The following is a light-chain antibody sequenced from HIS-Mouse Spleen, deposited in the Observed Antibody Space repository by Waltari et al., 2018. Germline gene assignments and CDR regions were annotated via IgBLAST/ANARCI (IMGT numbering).Light chain of an antibody. J-gene: IGLJ3*02. CDR3: CSYAGSYTWV. CDR1: TSAVVGYNY. Sequence: QSALTQPRSVSGSPGQSVTISCPGTTSAVVGYNYVSWYQQHPGKAPKLMIYDVSKRPSGVPDRFSGSKSGNTASLTISGLQAEDEADYYCCSYAGSYTWVFGGGTKLTVL. V-gene: IGLV2-11*01. CDR2: DVS.